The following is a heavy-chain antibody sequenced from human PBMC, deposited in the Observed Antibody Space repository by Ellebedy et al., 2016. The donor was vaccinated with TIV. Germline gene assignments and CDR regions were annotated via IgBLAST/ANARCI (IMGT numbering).Heavy chain of an antibody. CDR3: ARLAVGVAFDI. CDR2: IKQDGSEK. V-gene: IGHV3-7*03. CDR1: GFTFSSYW. J-gene: IGHJ3*02. Sequence: GGSLRLSXAASGFTFSSYWMSWVRQAPGKGLEWVANIKQDGSEKYYMDSVKGRFTISRDNAKNSLYLQMNSLRAEDTAVYYCARLAVGVAFDIWGQGTMVTVSS. D-gene: IGHD2-15*01.